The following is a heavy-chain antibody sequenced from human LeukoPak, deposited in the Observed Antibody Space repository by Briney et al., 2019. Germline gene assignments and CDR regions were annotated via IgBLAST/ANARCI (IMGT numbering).Heavy chain of an antibody. CDR1: GGSISSGGYY. V-gene: IGHV4-31*03. CDR3: ARDPLWFGEDDAFDI. Sequence: SQTLSLTCTVSGGSISSGGYYWSWIRQHPGKGLEWIVYIYYSGSTYYNPSPKSRVTISVDTSKNQFSLKLSSVTAADTAVYYCARDPLWFGEDDAFDIWGQGTMVTVSS. D-gene: IGHD3-10*01. CDR2: IYYSGST. J-gene: IGHJ3*02.